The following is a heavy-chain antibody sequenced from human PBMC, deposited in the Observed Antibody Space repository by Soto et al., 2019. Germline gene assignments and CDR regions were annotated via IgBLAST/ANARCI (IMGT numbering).Heavy chain of an antibody. V-gene: IGHV3-9*01. CDR1: GFTFGDYA. D-gene: IGHD3-22*01. CDR3: TADGVIVVAPYYDAFDI. Sequence: PGGSLRLSCAASGFTFGDYAMHWVRQHPGKGRGWVSGITWSSGVMAYADSVKGRFTISRDNAKNFLYLQMNSLRAEDTALYYCTADGVIVVAPYYDAFDIWGQGTMVTVSS. CDR2: ITWSSGVM. J-gene: IGHJ3*02.